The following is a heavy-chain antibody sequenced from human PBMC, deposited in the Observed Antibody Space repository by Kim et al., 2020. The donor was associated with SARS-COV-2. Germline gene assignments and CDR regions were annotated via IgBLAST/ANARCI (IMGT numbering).Heavy chain of an antibody. V-gene: IGHV3-30*04. CDR3: ARDQGGAPTNWFDP. J-gene: IGHJ5*02. CDR2: ISYDGSNK. D-gene: IGHD1-26*01. Sequence: GGSLRLSCAASGFTFSSYAMHWVRQAPGKGLEWVAVISYDGSNKYYADSVKGRFTISRDNSKNTLYLQMNSLRAEDTAVYYCARDQGGAPTNWFDPWGQGTLVTVSS. CDR1: GFTFSSYA.